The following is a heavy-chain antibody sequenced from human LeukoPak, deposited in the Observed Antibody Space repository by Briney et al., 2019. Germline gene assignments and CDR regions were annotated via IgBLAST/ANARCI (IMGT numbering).Heavy chain of an antibody. CDR2: IWYDGSNK. V-gene: IGHV3-33*01. D-gene: IGHD3-9*01. CDR1: GFTFSSYG. Sequence: GGSLRLSCAASGFTFSSYGMHWVRQAPGKGLEWVAVIWYDGSNKYYADSVKGRFTISRDNSKNTLYLQMNSLRAEDTAVYYCARYQTNVLTGYYWFDPWGQGTLVTVSS. J-gene: IGHJ5*02. CDR3: ARYQTNVLTGYYWFDP.